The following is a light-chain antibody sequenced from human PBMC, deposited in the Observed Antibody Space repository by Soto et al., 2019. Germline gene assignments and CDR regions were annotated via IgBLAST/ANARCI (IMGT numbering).Light chain of an antibody. J-gene: IGLJ2*01. CDR1: SSNIGAGYD. CDR3: QSYDSSLSGRGVV. Sequence: QSVLTQPPSVSGAPGQRVTISCTGSSSNIGAGYDVHWYQQLPGTAPKLLIYGNSNRPSGVPDRFSGSKSGTSASLAITGLQDEDEADYSCQSYDSSLSGRGVVFGGGTKVTVL. V-gene: IGLV1-40*01. CDR2: GNS.